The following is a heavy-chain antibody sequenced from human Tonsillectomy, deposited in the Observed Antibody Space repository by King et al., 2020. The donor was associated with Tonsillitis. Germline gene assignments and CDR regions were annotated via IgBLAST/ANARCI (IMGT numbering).Heavy chain of an antibody. J-gene: IGHJ5*02. CDR3: XXXXXXXRCYXXAWXXT. V-gene: IGHV3-15*01. Sequence: VQLVXSGGGXVKPGGXVRXSXAASXFXFSYAWMNXVRQAPGKGLEWVGRIKSKIDGETTDYAAPVKGRFNMSRDDSKNTLYLQMNSLKTEDTAGHSWXXXXXXXRCYXXAWXXTWGXXXLXTVS. D-gene: IGHD4/OR15-4a*01. CDR2: IKSKIDGETT. CDR1: XFXFSYAW.